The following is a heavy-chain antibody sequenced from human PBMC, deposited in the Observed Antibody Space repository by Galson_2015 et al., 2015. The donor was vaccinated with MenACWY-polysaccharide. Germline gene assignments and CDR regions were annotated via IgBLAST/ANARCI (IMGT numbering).Heavy chain of an antibody. CDR3: ARGGLGFCSGGSCSYDY. CDR2: INTDTGTP. CDR1: GYTFTTDA. J-gene: IGHJ4*02. D-gene: IGHD2-15*01. V-gene: IGHV7-4-1*02. Sequence: SVKVSCKASGYTFTTDAMIWVRQAPGQGLEWMGWINTDTGTPTYALGFTGRFVFSLDTSVSTAYLQISSLTAEDTAVYYCARGGLGFCSGGSCSYDYWGQGTLITVSS.